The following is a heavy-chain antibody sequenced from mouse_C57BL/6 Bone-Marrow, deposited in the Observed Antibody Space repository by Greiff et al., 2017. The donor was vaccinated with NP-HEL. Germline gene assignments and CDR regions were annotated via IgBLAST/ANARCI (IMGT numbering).Heavy chain of an antibody. V-gene: IGHV14-4*01. J-gene: IGHJ2*01. CDR1: GFNIKDDY. CDR2: IVPENGDT. D-gene: IGHD1-1*01. CDR3: TTITTVVEVYFDY. Sequence: VQLQQSGAELVRPGASVKLSCTASGFNIKDDYMHWVKQRPEQGLEWIGWIVPENGDTEYASTLQGQATITAYTAAKTAYLQLSSLTSEDTAVYYCTTITTVVEVYFDYWGQGTTLTVSS.